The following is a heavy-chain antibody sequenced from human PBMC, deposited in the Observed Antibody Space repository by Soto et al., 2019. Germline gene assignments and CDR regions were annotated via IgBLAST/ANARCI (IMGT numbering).Heavy chain of an antibody. V-gene: IGHV5-51*01. CDR2: IYPGDSDT. D-gene: IGHD3-16*02. CDR1: GYSFTSYW. J-gene: IGHJ3*02. Sequence: PGESLKISCKGSGYSFTSYWIGWVRQMPGKGLEWMGIIYPGDSDTRYSPSFQGQVTISADKSISTAYLQWSSLKASDTAMYYCARRRDMITFGGVISKDAFDIWGQGTMVTVSS. CDR3: ARRRDMITFGGVISKDAFDI.